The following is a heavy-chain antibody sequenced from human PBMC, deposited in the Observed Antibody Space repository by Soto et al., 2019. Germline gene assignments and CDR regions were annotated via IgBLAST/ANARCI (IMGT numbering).Heavy chain of an antibody. J-gene: IGHJ6*02. CDR3: AREIDGYYGMDV. V-gene: IGHV1-69*12. CDR1: GGTFSTDS. CDR2: IIPMFGTA. Sequence: QVQLVQSGAEVKKPGSSVKVSCKASGGTFSTDSISWVRQAPGQGLEWMGGIIPMFGTANNAQKFQGRGTSTADESTRTVYMELSSLRSEDTAVYFCAREIDGYYGMDVWGQGTTVSVAS.